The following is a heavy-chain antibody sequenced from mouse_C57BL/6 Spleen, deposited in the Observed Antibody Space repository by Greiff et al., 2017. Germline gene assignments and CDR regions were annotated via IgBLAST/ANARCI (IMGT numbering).Heavy chain of an antibody. V-gene: IGHV5-4*01. Sequence: DVKLVESGGGLVKPGGSLKLSCAASGFTFSSYAMSWVRQTPEKRLEWVATISDGGSYTYYPDNVKGRFTISRDNAKNNLYLQMSHLKSEDTAMYYCARERVEGYCDVWGTGTTVTVSS. CDR3: ARERVEGYCDV. CDR1: GFTFSSYA. D-gene: IGHD1-1*01. CDR2: ISDGGSYT. J-gene: IGHJ1*03.